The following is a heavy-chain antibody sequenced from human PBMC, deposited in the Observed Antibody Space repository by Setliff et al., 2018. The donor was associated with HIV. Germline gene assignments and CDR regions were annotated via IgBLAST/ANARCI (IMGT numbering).Heavy chain of an antibody. CDR2: ISPSSTII. V-gene: IGHV3-21*05. Sequence: PGGSLRLSCGASGFSFSSYSMNWVRQAPGKGLEWVSYISPSSTIIYYAASLKGRFTNTRDNARNSLYLEMSTLRAEDTALYYCARSRSTRDAFDTWGRGTMVTVSS. CDR1: GFSFSSYS. CDR3: ARSRSTRDAFDT. D-gene: IGHD2-2*01. J-gene: IGHJ3*02.